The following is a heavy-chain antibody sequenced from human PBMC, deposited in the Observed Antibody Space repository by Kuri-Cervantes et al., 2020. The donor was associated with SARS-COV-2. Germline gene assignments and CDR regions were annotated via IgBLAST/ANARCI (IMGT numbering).Heavy chain of an antibody. V-gene: IGHV3-23*01. CDR1: TFTFNNYA. D-gene: IGHD3-16*01. CDR3: ATVYTMGVSLD. J-gene: IGHJ4*02. CDR2: ISVPGGDT. Sequence: GGSLRLSCAASTFTFNNYALIWVRQAPGKGLEWVSSISVPGGDTNYADSVKGRFTISRDNSKDTLYLQMNSLRAEDTAVYYCATVYTMGVSLDWGQGTRVTVSS.